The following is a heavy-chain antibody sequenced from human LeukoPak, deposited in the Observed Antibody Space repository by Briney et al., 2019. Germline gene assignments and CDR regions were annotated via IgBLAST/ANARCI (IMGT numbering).Heavy chain of an antibody. CDR1: GGSISSYY. D-gene: IGHD5-24*01. J-gene: IGHJ6*02. V-gene: IGHV4-59*01. Sequence: SETLSLTCTVSGGSISSYYWSWIRQPPGKGLEWIGYIYYSGSTNYNPSLKSRVTISVDTSKNQFSLKLSSVTAADTAVYYCARDLQNDGMDVWGQGTTVIVSS. CDR3: ARDLQNDGMDV. CDR2: IYYSGST.